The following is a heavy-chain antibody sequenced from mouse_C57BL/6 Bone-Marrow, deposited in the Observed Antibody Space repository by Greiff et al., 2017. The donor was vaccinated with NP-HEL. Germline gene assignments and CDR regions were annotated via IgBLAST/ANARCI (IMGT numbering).Heavy chain of an antibody. CDR1: GFNIKDYY. D-gene: IGHD1-1*01. V-gene: IGHV14-2*01. CDR3: AKGSTVVATDYAMDY. CDR2: IDPEDGET. Sequence: VQLQQSGAELVKPGASVKLSCTASGFNIKDYYMHWVKQRTEQGLEWIGRIDPEDGETKYAPKFQGKATITADTSSNTAYLQLSSLTSEDTAVYYCAKGSTVVATDYAMDYWGQGTSVTVSS. J-gene: IGHJ4*01.